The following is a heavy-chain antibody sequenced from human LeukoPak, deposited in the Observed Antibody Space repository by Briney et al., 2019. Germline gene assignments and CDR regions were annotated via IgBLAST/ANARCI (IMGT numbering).Heavy chain of an antibody. CDR1: GFTFSSYG. Sequence: GGSLRLSCAASGFTFSSYGMRWVRQAPGKGLEWVAVISYDGSNKYYADSVKGRFTISRDNSKNTLYLQMNSLRAEDTAVYYCANTLKEWLVLDAFDIWGQGTMATVSS. CDR3: ANTLKEWLVLDAFDI. V-gene: IGHV3-30*18. J-gene: IGHJ3*02. CDR2: ISYDGSNK. D-gene: IGHD6-19*01.